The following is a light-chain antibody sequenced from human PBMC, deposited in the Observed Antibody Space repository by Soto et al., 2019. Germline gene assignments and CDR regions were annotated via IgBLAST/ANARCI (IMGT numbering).Light chain of an antibody. CDR2: DVS. CDR3: QQYQTYSRT. V-gene: IGKV1-5*01. J-gene: IGKJ1*01. CDR1: QSINTW. Sequence: DIQMTQSPSTVSASVGDRITITCRASQSINTWLAWYRQRPGEAPQLLIYDVSTLAMGAPARFSGSGSGTDITLSLSRLQADDFATFYCQQYQTYSRTFGQGTKVEVK.